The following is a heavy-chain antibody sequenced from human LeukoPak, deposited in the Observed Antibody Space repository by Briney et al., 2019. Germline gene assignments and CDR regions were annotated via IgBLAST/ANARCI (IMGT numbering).Heavy chain of an antibody. V-gene: IGHV3-23*01. Sequence: GGSLRLSCAASGFTFSSYAMSWVRQAPGKGLEWVSAISGSGGSTYYADSVKGRFTISRDNSKNTLYLQMNSLRAEDTAVYYCAKGHGEGRYYYGSGAWDYWGQGTLVTVSS. J-gene: IGHJ4*02. D-gene: IGHD3-10*01. CDR1: GFTFSSYA. CDR3: AKGHGEGRYYYGSGAWDY. CDR2: ISGSGGST.